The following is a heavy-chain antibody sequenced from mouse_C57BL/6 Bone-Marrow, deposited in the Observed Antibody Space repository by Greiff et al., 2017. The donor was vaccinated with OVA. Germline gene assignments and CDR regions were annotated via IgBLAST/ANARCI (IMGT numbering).Heavy chain of an antibody. CDR3: ARDYYGSSYNAMDY. CDR2: INPSSGYT. D-gene: IGHD1-1*01. CDR1: GYTFTSFT. J-gene: IGHJ4*01. Sequence: QVQLKESGAELARPGASVKMSCKASGYTFTSFTMHWVKQRPGQGLEWIGYINPSSGYTKYNQKFKDKATLTADKSSSTAYMQLSSLTSEDSAVYYCARDYYGSSYNAMDYWGQGTSVTVSS. V-gene: IGHV1-4*01.